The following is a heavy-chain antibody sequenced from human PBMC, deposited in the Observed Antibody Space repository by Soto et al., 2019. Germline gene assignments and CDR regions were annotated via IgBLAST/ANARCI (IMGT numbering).Heavy chain of an antibody. CDR3: ARGKRYCSSTSCYTQWWFGMDV. J-gene: IGHJ6*02. CDR1: GGSISSYY. Sequence: SETLSLTCTVSGGSISSYYWSWIRQPPGKGLEWIGYIYYSGSTNYNPSLKSRVTISVDTSKNQFSLKLSSVTAADTAVYYCARGKRYCSSTSCYTQWWFGMDVWGQGTTVTVSS. V-gene: IGHV4-59*01. D-gene: IGHD2-2*02. CDR2: IYYSGST.